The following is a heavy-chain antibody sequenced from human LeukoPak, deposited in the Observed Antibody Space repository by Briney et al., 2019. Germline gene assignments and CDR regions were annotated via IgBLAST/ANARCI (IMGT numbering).Heavy chain of an antibody. CDR2: IRDDGSNK. V-gene: IGHV3-30*02. CDR3: AKDFDGYTYGTLDF. CDR1: GFTFRTYG. D-gene: IGHD5-18*01. J-gene: IGHJ4*02. Sequence: PGGSLRLSCAASGFTFRTYGMHWVRQAPGKGLEWVAFIRDDGSNKYYADSVKGRFTISRDNSKNTLYLQMNSLRAEDTAVYYCAKDFDGYTYGTLDFWGQGTLVTVSS.